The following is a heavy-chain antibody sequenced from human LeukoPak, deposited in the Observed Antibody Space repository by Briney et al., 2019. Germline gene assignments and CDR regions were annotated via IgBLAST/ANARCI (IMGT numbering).Heavy chain of an antibody. V-gene: IGHV4-61*02. CDR3: ARDGSGSYFDYYYYYYGMDV. J-gene: IGHJ6*02. D-gene: IGHD3-10*01. Sequence: PSQTLSLTCTVSGGSISSGSYYWSWIRQPAGKGLEWVGRIYTSGSTNYNPPLKSRVTISVDTSKNQFSLKLSSVTAADTAVYYCARDGSGSYFDYYYYYYGMDVWGQGTTVTVSS. CDR2: IYTSGST. CDR1: GGSISSGSYY.